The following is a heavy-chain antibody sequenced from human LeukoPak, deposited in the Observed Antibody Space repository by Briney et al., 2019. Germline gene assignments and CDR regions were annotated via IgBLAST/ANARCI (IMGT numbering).Heavy chain of an antibody. V-gene: IGHV3-48*03. CDR1: GFVFSAYE. Sequence: GGSLRLSCAASGFVFSAYEMNWVRQASGKGLEWVSYISKSDDIIYYADSVKGRFTISRDNAKNSLYLQMNGLRAEDTAVYYCARGARYCTSTSCSSLRAVDIWGQGTMVTVSS. CDR3: ARGARYCTSTSCSSLRAVDI. CDR2: ISKSDDII. D-gene: IGHD2-2*01. J-gene: IGHJ3*02.